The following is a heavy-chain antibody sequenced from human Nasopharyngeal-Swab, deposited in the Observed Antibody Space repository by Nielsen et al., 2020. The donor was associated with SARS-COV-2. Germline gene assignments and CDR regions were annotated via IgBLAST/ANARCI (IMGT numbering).Heavy chain of an antibody. V-gene: IGHV3-48*02. J-gene: IGHJ4*02. D-gene: IGHD1-26*01. Sequence: GESLKISCAASGFAFTDYSMDWVRQAPGKGLEWVSYITSSSSTRYYADSVKGRFTVSRDNAKNSLYLQMSSLRDEDTAVYYCVREFEATGATYLDYWDLGTLVTVSS. CDR1: GFAFTDYS. CDR2: ITSSSSTR. CDR3: VREFEATGATYLDY.